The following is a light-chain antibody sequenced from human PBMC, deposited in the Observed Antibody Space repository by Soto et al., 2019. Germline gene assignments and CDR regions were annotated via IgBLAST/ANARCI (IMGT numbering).Light chain of an antibody. V-gene: IGKV1-5*01. Sequence: DIQLTQSPSTLSASVGDTVTISCRASESLIGWLAWYQQRPGSAPKLLIYAASSLEGGVPSRFTGDGSGTEFSLTIASLQPDDFGTYYCQQYKSYPWTFGQGTKVDLK. J-gene: IGKJ1*01. CDR1: ESLIGW. CDR3: QQYKSYPWT. CDR2: AAS.